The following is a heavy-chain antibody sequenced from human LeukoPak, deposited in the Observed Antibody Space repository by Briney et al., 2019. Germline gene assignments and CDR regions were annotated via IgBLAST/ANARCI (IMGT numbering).Heavy chain of an antibody. CDR2: ISWNSGNI. CDR1: VFTFDVYA. J-gene: IGHJ6*03. Sequence: GGSLRLSCAGSVFTFDVYAMHWVPETPGKGLERVSGISWNSGNIAYADFVGGRFTISRDNAKNSLSLQMNSLSDEDTAVYYCARDAHGGATFVYYMDVWGKGTTVTVPS. CDR3: ARDAHGGATFVYYMDV. V-gene: IGHV3-9*01. D-gene: IGHD2/OR15-2a*01.